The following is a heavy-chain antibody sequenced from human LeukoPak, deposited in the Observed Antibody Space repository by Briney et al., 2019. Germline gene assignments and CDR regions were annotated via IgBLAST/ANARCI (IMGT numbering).Heavy chain of an antibody. V-gene: IGHV4-39*01. J-gene: IGHJ4*02. Sequence: SETLSLTCTVSGGSISSSSYYWGWIRQPPGKGLEWIGSIYYSGSTYYNPSLKSRVTISVDTSKNQSSLKLSSVTAADTAVYYCARHHKSHGPYYYDSSGYRNPFDYWGQGTLVTVSS. CDR3: ARHHKSHGPYYYDSSGYRNPFDY. CDR1: GGSISSSSYY. CDR2: IYYSGST. D-gene: IGHD3-22*01.